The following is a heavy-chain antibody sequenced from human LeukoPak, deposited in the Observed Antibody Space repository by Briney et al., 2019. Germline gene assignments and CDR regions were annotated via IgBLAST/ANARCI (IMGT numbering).Heavy chain of an antibody. CDR2: IIPIFGTA. CDR1: GGTFSSYA. J-gene: IGHJ4*02. Sequence: GASVKVSCKASGGTFSSYAISWVRQAPGQGLEWMGGIIPIFGTANYAQKFQGRVTITADESTSTAYMELSSLRSEDTAVYYCARETYCSSTSCYSYWGQGTLVTVSS. D-gene: IGHD2-2*01. V-gene: IGHV1-69*13. CDR3: ARETYCSSTSCYSY.